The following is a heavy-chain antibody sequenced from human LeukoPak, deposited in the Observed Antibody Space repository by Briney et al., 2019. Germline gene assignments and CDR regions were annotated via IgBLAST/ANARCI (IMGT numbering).Heavy chain of an antibody. CDR3: ARRSDYYYDSSGVGTYYFDY. Sequence: ASVKVSCKASGYTFTGYYMHWVRQAPGQGLGWMGWINPNSGGTNYAQKFQGRVTMTRDTSISTAYMELSRLRSDDTAVYYCARRSDYYYDSSGVGTYYFDYWGQGTLVTVSS. D-gene: IGHD3-22*01. CDR1: GYTFTGYY. J-gene: IGHJ4*02. CDR2: INPNSGGT. V-gene: IGHV1-2*02.